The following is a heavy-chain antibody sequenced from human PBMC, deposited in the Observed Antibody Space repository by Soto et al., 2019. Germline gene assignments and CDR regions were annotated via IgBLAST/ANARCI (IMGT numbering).Heavy chain of an antibody. J-gene: IGHJ2*01. V-gene: IGHV3-74*01. CDR1: GFTFSRHW. D-gene: IGHD1-20*01. CDR2: VNDDGSST. CDR3: ARDLITASGGPNWYFDL. Sequence: VESGGGLVQPGGSLRLSCASSGFTFSRHWMHWVRQAPGEGLVWVARVNDDGSSTAYGDSVRGRFTISRDNAKNTLYLQMDSLKTEDTAVYYCARDLITASGGPNWYFDLWGRGTLVTVSS.